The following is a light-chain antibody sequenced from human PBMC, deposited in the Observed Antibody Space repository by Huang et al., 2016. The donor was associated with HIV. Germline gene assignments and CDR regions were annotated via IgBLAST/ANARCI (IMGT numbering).Light chain of an antibody. CDR1: LRVSSN. J-gene: IGKJ1*01. Sequence: EVVMTQSPATLSLSPGERATLSLRASLRVSSNLAWYHQKPGQAPRILISGASTMAPGSLARCSASGSGTEFSLTISSLQSEDFGSYYCHQYNKWPKTFGQGTKVEMK. CDR2: GAS. CDR3: HQYNKWPKT. V-gene: IGKV3-15*01.